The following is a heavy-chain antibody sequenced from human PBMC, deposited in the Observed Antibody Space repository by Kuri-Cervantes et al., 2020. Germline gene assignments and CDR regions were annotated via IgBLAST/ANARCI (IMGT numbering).Heavy chain of an antibody. CDR2: ISNDGSNK. D-gene: IGHD5-18*01. CDR1: GFTFSTYA. V-gene: IGHV3-30-3*01. J-gene: IGHJ4*02. CDR3: ARGPDTAMMYYFDY. Sequence: GGSLRLSCAASGFTFSTYAMHWVRQAPGKGLEWVAVISNDGSNKYYVDSVKGRFTISRDNSKNTLYLQMNSLRTEDTAVYYCARGPDTAMMYYFDYWGQGTQVTISS.